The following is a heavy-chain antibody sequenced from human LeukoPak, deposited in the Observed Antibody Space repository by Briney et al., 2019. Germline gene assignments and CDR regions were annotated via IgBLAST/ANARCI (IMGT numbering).Heavy chain of an antibody. CDR3: ANRGYCSGGSCYWYFQH. CDR1: GFTFSTYA. Sequence: PGGSLRLSCAASGFTFSTYAMSWVRQAPGKGLEWVSAISASGNNTYYADAVKGRFTISRDNSKNMLYLQMNSLRAEDTAIYYCANRGYCSGGSCYWYFQHWGQGTLVTVSS. J-gene: IGHJ1*01. V-gene: IGHV3-23*01. D-gene: IGHD2-15*01. CDR2: ISASGNNT.